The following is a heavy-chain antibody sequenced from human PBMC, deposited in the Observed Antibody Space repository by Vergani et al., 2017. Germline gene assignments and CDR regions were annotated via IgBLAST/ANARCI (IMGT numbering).Heavy chain of an antibody. Sequence: VQLVESAGGVVQPGRSLRLSCAASGFTFNQYGMHWVRQAPGKGLEWVAVTWYDGNNKQYADSVKGRFTISRDNSKSTRYLQMNSLRDEDTGVYYCARDLRLLYNRFDPWGQGTLVTVSS. CDR3: ARDLRLLYNRFDP. D-gene: IGHD1-14*01. V-gene: IGHV3-33*01. J-gene: IGHJ5*02. CDR2: TWYDGNNK. CDR1: GFTFNQYG.